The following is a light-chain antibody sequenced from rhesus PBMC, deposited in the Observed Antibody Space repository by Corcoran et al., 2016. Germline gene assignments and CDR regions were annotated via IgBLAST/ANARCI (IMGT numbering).Light chain of an antibody. V-gene: IGLV2S7*01. J-gene: IGLJ1*01. CDR2: GVS. CDR1: SSDVGAFNF. CDR3: CSYTTSSTYI. Sequence: QAAPTQPPSVSGSPGQSVTISCNGTSSDVGAFNFVSWFQQHPGEVPKLIIYGVSDRPSGVSARFSGSKSGNTASLTISGLQAEDEADYYCCSYTTSSTYIFGSGTRLTVL.